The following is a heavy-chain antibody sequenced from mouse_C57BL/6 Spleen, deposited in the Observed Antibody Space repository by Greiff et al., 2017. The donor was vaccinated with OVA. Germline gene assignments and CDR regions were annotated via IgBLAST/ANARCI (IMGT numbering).Heavy chain of an antibody. Sequence: VQLQQSGAELVRPGTSVKVSCKASGYAFTNYLIEWVKQRPGQGLEWIGVINPGSGGTNYNEKFKGKATLTADKSSSTPYMQLSSLTSEDSAVYFCARSHYYGSSGFAYWGQGTLVTVSA. D-gene: IGHD1-1*01. V-gene: IGHV1-54*01. CDR3: ARSHYYGSSGFAY. CDR2: INPGSGGT. CDR1: GYAFTNYL. J-gene: IGHJ3*01.